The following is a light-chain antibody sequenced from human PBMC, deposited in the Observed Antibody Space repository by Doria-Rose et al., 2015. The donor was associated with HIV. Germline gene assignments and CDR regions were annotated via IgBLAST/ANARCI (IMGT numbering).Light chain of an antibody. V-gene: IGKV3-20*01. CDR1: QSVSASY. CDR2: GAS. J-gene: IGKJ1*01. CDR3: HQYASSRT. Sequence: TQSPGTLSLSPGERATLSCRASQSVSASYLAWYQQRPGQSLRLLIYGASSRATDIPDRFSGSESGTDFTLTISRLEPEDFAVYYCHQYASSRTFGQGTKVEIK.